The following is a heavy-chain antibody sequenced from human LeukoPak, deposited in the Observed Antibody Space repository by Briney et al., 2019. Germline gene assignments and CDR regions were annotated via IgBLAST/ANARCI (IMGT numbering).Heavy chain of an antibody. D-gene: IGHD2-15*01. V-gene: IGHV3-23*01. CDR1: GFTLSSYA. Sequence: GGSLRLSCAASGFTLSSYAMSWVGQAPGKGLEWVSAISGSGDITYYADSVEGRFTISRDNSKNTLYLQMDSLRAEDTAIYYCAKNRNSGGSCLNGWGQGTLVTVSS. J-gene: IGHJ4*02. CDR2: ISGSGDIT. CDR3: AKNRNSGGSCLNG.